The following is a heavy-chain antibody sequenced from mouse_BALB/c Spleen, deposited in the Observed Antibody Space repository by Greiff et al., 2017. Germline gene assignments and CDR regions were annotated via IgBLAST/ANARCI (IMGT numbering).Heavy chain of an antibody. CDR3: ARGGYPLAMDY. CDR1: GFNIKDYY. V-gene: IGHV14-1*02. Sequence: VQLKQSGAELVRPGALVKLSCKASGFNIKDYYMHWVKQRPEQGLEWIGWIDPENGNTIYDPKFQGKASITADTSSNTAYLQLSSLTSEDTAVYYCARGGYPLAMDYWGQGTSVTVSS. CDR2: IDPENGNT. D-gene: IGHD6-1*01. J-gene: IGHJ4*01.